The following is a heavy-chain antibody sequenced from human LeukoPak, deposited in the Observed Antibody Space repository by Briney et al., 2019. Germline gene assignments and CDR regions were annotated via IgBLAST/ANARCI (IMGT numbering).Heavy chain of an antibody. CDR2: ISGSGGST. Sequence: GESLRLSCVTSGFIFSSYAMNWVRQAPGKGLEWVSGISGSGGSTYYADSVKGRFTISRDNSKNTLYLQMDSLRAEDAAIYHCASRPSSTWLPYFDYWGQGTLVTVSS. D-gene: IGHD6-13*01. J-gene: IGHJ4*02. V-gene: IGHV3-23*01. CDR1: GFIFSSYA. CDR3: ASRPSSTWLPYFDY.